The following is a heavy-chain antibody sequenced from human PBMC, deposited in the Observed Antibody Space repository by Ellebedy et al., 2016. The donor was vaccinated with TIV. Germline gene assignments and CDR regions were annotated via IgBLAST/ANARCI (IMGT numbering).Heavy chain of an antibody. CDR3: AKGDTSGTTKPYCRMDV. J-gene: IGHJ6*02. V-gene: IGHV3-23*01. Sequence: GESLKISCAASGFTFSTHAMSWVRQAPGKGPEWVSSISGGGTGAYSADSVKGRFTISRDNSKNTLYLQMNSLRAEDTAVYYCAKGDTSGTTKPYCRMDVWGQGTTVTVSS. CDR2: ISGGGTGA. D-gene: IGHD1-1*01. CDR1: GFTFSTHA.